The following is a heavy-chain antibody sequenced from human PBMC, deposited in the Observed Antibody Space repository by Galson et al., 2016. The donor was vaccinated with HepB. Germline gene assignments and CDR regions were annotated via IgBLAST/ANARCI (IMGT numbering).Heavy chain of an antibody. D-gene: IGHD2-8*01. V-gene: IGHV6-1*01. CDR3: ILTRWVPGGSFDY. CDR1: GDSVSSNSAA. J-gene: IGHJ4*02. CDR2: TYYRSKWYI. Sequence: CAISGDSVSSNSAAWNWIRQSPSRDLEWLRRTYYRSKWYIDYAVYVKSRITISPDASKSQFSPQLNSVAPEDTAVNNRILTRWVPGGSFDYWGQGTLVTVSS.